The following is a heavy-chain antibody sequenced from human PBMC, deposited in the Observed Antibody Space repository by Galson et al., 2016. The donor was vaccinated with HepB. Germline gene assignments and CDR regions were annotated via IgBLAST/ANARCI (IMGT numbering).Heavy chain of an antibody. CDR3: AKTLPPSKTLDVFDF. CDR2: ISYEGDVD. CDR1: GFTFSSYS. V-gene: IGHV3-30*18. Sequence: SLGLSCAASGFTFSSYSLHWVRQRPATGLQWVAFISYEGDVDSYADSVKGRFTISTDTSKNTLFLQMNSLRVDDTGVYYCAKTLPPSKTLDVFDFWGRGTLVTVSS. D-gene: IGHD2/OR15-2a*01. J-gene: IGHJ3*01.